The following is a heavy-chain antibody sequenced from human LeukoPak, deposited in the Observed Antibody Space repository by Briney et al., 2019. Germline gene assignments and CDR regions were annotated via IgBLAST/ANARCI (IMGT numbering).Heavy chain of an antibody. CDR1: GGSISSSTYY. Sequence: SETLSLTCTVSGGSISSSTYYWGWTRQPPGKGLGWIRCIYYSGSTYYSPSLKSRATISVDTSKNQFSLRLSSVTAADTAVYYCARRDMTAVTAYAFDIWGQGTMVTVSS. V-gene: IGHV4-39*01. J-gene: IGHJ3*02. CDR2: IYYSGST. CDR3: ARRDMTAVTAYAFDI. D-gene: IGHD4-11*01.